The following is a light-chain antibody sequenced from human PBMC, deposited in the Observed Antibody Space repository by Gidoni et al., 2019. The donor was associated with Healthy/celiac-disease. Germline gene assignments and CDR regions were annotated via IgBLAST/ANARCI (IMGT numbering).Light chain of an antibody. J-gene: IGKJ1*01. V-gene: IGKV1-39*01. CDR2: AAS. CDR1: QSISRY. Sequence: DIQRTQSTASLSTSVGARVTSTCRASQSISRYLKWYQQKPGKAPKLLIYAASSLPSGVPSRFSGSGSGTDFTLTISRLQPDDFATYYCQQSYSTPPTFGQGTKVEIK. CDR3: QQSYSTPPT.